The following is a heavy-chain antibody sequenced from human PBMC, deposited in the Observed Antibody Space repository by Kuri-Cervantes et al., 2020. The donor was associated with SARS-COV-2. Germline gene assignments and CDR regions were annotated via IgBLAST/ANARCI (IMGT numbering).Heavy chain of an antibody. J-gene: IGHJ4*02. CDR2: INPNSGGT. CDR3: ASMRVTLAAAGAFDY. Sequence: ASVKVSCKASGYTSTGYYMHWVRQAPGQGLEWMGWINPNSGGTNYAQKFQGRVTMTRDTSISTAYMELSRLRSDDTAVYYCASMRVTLAAAGAFDYWGQGTLVTVSS. V-gene: IGHV1-2*02. CDR1: GYTSTGYY. D-gene: IGHD6-13*01.